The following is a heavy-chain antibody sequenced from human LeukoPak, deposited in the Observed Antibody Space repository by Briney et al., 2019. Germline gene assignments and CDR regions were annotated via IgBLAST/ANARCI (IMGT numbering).Heavy chain of an antibody. J-gene: IGHJ4*02. D-gene: IGHD3-3*01. CDR2: IIPIFGTP. Sequence: RASVKVSCKASGYTFTGYYIHWVRQAPGQGLEWMGGIIPIFGTPRYAQKFQGRVTITADESTSTAYMELSSLTSEDTAVYYCASLKGYDFWSGYYGWGQGTRVTVSS. V-gene: IGHV1-69*13. CDR3: ASLKGYDFWSGYYG. CDR1: GYTFTGYY.